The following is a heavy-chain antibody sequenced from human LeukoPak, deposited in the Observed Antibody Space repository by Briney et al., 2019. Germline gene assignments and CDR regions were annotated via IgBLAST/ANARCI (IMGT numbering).Heavy chain of an antibody. Sequence: GGSLRLSCAASGFTFSSYWMHWVRQAPGKGLVWVSRINSDGSSTSYADSVKGRFTISRDNAKNTLYLQMNSLRAEDMAVYYCARVSSSWKNYYYYGMDVWGQGTTVTVSS. D-gene: IGHD6-13*01. J-gene: IGHJ6*02. CDR1: GFTFSSYW. CDR2: INSDGSST. CDR3: ARVSSSWKNYYYYGMDV. V-gene: IGHV3-74*01.